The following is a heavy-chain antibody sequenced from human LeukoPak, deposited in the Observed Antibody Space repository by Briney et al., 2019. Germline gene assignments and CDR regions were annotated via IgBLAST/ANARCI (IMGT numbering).Heavy chain of an antibody. J-gene: IGHJ4*02. V-gene: IGHV4-59*01. CDR2: IYYSGST. Sequence: SETLSLTCTVSGGSISSYYWSWIRQPPGKGLEWIGYIYYSGSTNYNPSLKSRVTISVDTSKNQFSLKLSSVTAADTAVYYCAREPLYCSGGSCYGGFDYWGQGTLVTVSS. D-gene: IGHD2-15*01. CDR3: AREPLYCSGGSCYGGFDY. CDR1: GGSISSYY.